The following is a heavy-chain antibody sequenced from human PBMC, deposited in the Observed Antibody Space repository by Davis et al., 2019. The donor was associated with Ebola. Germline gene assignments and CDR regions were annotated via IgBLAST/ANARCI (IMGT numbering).Heavy chain of an antibody. CDR3: ARDGVVGANDGMDV. CDR2: IGTGGDT. Sequence: GESLKISCAASGFTFSGYDMHWVRQATGKALEWVLAIGTGGDTYYLDSVKGRFTISRENAKNSLYLQMNSLRAGDTAVYYCARDGVVGANDGMDVWGQGTTVTVSS. CDR1: GFTFSGYD. V-gene: IGHV3-13*01. D-gene: IGHD1-26*01. J-gene: IGHJ6*02.